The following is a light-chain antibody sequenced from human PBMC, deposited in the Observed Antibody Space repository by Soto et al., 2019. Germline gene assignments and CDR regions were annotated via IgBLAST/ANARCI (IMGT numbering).Light chain of an antibody. CDR1: KLGDKY. CDR3: QAWDSTTVV. V-gene: IGLV3-1*01. CDR2: EHT. J-gene: IGLJ2*01. Sequence: SYELTQPPSVSVSPGQTATITCSGHKLGDKYACWYQQKPGQSPVLVIYEHTKRPSGIPERFSGSDSGNTATLTISGTQAMDEADYYCQAWDSTTVVFGGGTKLTVL.